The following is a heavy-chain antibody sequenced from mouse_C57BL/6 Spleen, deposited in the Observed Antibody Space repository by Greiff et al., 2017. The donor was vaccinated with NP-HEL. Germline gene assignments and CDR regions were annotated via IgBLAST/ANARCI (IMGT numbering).Heavy chain of an antibody. Sequence: QVQLQQSGAELVRPGASVTLSCKASGYTFTDYEMHWVKQTPVHGLEWIGAIDPETGGTAYNQKFKGKAILTADKSSSTAYMALRSLTSEDSAVYYCTRVGYDYDVAWFAYWGQGTLVTVSA. CDR1: GYTFTDYE. J-gene: IGHJ3*01. CDR3: TRVGYDYDVAWFAY. D-gene: IGHD2-4*01. CDR2: IDPETGGT. V-gene: IGHV1-15*01.